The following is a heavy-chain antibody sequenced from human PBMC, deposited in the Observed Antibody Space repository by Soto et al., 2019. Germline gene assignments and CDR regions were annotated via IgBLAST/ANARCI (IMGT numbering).Heavy chain of an antibody. D-gene: IGHD3-10*01. V-gene: IGHV4-61*01. CDR1: GGSVSSGSYY. CDR3: ARDRPYGSGSPRWWFDP. CDR2: IYYSGST. Sequence: SETLSLTCTVSGGSVSSGSYYGSWIRQPPRNGLEWIGYIYYSGSTNYNPSLKSRVTISVDTSKNQFSLKMSSVTAADTAVYYCARDRPYGSGSPRWWFDPWGQGTLVTVSS. J-gene: IGHJ5*02.